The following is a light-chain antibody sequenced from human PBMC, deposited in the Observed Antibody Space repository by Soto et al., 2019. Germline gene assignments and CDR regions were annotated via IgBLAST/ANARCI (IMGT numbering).Light chain of an antibody. CDR2: WAS. CDR1: QSVLYSSNNKNY. Sequence: DIVMTQSPDSLAESLGERATINCKSSQSVLYSSNNKNYLAWYQQKPGQPPKLLISWASTRESGVPDRFSGSGSGTDFTLTISSLQAADVAVYYCQQHYSSPVTFGGGTKVEV. J-gene: IGKJ4*01. V-gene: IGKV4-1*01. CDR3: QQHYSSPVT.